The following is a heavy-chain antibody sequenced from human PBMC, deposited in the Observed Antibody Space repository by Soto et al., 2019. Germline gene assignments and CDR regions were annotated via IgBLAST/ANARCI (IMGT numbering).Heavy chain of an antibody. J-gene: IGHJ4*02. V-gene: IGHV3-74*01. D-gene: IGHD3-22*01. CDR3: ARERYNDSHGSYAPDY. CDR2: ISGDGIRT. CDR1: GFTFSTYW. Sequence: GGSLRLSCAASGFTFSTYWIHWVRQATWKGLVWVSRISGDGIRTSHADSVKGRFTISRDNAKNTLYLQMNSLRAEDTAVYYCARERYNDSHGSYAPDYSGQGNL.